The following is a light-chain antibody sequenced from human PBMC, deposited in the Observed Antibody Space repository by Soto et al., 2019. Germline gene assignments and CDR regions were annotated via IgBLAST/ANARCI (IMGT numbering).Light chain of an antibody. CDR3: QQYGSSPYT. Sequence: EVVVTQSPGTLSLSPGERATLSCRASQSVTSDYLAWYQQKPGQSPRLLMSGASRRATGVPDRFSGSGSGTDFTLTISRLEPDDFAVYYCQQYGSSPYTFGQGTKVEI. CDR2: GAS. J-gene: IGKJ2*01. V-gene: IGKV3-20*01. CDR1: QSVTSDY.